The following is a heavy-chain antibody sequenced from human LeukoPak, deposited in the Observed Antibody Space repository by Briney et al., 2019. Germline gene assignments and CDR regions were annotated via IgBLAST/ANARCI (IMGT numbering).Heavy chain of an antibody. D-gene: IGHD3-22*01. V-gene: IGHV3-66*04. CDR1: GFTFSYYY. Sequence: GGSLRLSCAASGFTFSYYYMSGVRQAPGKGLEWVSVIYSGGSTYYADSVKGRFTISRDNSKNTLYLQMNSLRAEDTAVYYCARQYYYDSSGYLYWGQGTLVTVSS. CDR2: IYSGGST. J-gene: IGHJ4*02. CDR3: ARQYYYDSSGYLY.